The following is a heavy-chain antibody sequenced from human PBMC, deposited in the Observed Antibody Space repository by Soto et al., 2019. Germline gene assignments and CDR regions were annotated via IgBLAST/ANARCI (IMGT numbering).Heavy chain of an antibody. Sequence: AASEKVSCKASGYTFTGYYMHWVRQAPGQGLEWMGWINPNSGGTNYAQKFQGRVTMTRDTSISTAYMELSRLRSDDTAVYYCASAYQLLYYYYYGMDVWGQGTTVTVSS. V-gene: IGHV1-2*02. CDR2: INPNSGGT. CDR1: GYTFTGYY. D-gene: IGHD2-2*01. CDR3: ASAYQLLYYYYYGMDV. J-gene: IGHJ6*02.